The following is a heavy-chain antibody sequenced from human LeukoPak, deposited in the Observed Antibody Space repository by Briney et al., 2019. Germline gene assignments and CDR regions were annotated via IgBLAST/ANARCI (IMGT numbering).Heavy chain of an antibody. CDR1: GYTFTGYY. J-gene: IGHJ4*02. V-gene: IGHV1-2*02. D-gene: IGHD6-19*01. CDR3: ARPKNSGWYVFDY. CDR2: INPSSGGT. Sequence: ASVKVSCKASGYTFTGYYMHWVRQAPGQGLEWMGWINPSSGGTNYAQKFQGRVTMTRDTSISTAYMELSRLRSDDTAVYYCARPKNSGWYVFDYWGQGTLVTVSS.